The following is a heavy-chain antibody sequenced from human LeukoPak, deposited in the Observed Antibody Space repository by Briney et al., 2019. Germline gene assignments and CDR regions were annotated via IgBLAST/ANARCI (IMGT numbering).Heavy chain of an antibody. V-gene: IGHV3-30*02. CDR2: IRYDGSNK. Sequence: GGSLRLSCAASGFTFSSYGMHWARQAPGKGLEWVAFIRYDGSNKYYADSVKGRFTISRDNSKNTLYLQMNSLRAEDTAVYYCAKASGVDYYDSSGYLDYFDYWGQGTLVTVSS. J-gene: IGHJ4*02. CDR1: GFTFSSYG. D-gene: IGHD3-22*01. CDR3: AKASGVDYYDSSGYLDYFDY.